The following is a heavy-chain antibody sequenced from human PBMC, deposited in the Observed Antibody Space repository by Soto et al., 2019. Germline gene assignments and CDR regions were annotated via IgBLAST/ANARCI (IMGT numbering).Heavy chain of an antibody. V-gene: IGHV1-69*13. J-gene: IGHJ4*02. CDR1: GGTFSSYA. CDR2: IIPIFGTA. D-gene: IGHD3-22*01. CDR3: AREFTDYYDSSGYYYTGFDY. Sequence: SVKVSCKASGGTFSSYAISWVRQAPGQGLEWMGGIIPIFGTANYAQKFQGRVTITADESTSTAYMELSSLRPEDTAVYYCAREFTDYYDSSGYYYTGFDYWGQGTLVTVSS.